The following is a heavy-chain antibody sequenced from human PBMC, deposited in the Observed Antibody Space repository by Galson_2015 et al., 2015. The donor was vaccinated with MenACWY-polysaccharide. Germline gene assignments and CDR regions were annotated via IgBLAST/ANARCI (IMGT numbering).Heavy chain of an antibody. CDR2: ISSSSSYI. CDR3: AREGWFGELQTVDY. Sequence: CAASGFTFSSYSMNWVRQAPGKGLEWVSSISSSSSYIYYADSVKGRFTISRDNAKNSLYLQMNSLRAEDTAVYYCAREGWFGELQTVDYWGQGTLVTVSS. D-gene: IGHD3-10*01. V-gene: IGHV3-21*01. CDR1: GFTFSSYS. J-gene: IGHJ4*02.